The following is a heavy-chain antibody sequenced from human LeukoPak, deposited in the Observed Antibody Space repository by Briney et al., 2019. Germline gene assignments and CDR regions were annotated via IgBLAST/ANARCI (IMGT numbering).Heavy chain of an antibody. Sequence: PSQTLSLTCTVSGGSISSGGYYWSWIRQHPGQGLEWIGYIYYSGSTYYNPSLKSRVTISVDTSKNQFSLKLSSVTAADTAVYYCARGPRRSGSYDYWGQGTLVTVSS. CDR2: IYYSGST. CDR3: ARGPRRSGSYDY. D-gene: IGHD1-26*01. CDR1: GGSISSGGYY. J-gene: IGHJ4*02. V-gene: IGHV4-31*03.